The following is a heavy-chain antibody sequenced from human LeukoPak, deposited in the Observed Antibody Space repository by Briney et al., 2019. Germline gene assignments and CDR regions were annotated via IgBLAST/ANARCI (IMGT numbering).Heavy chain of an antibody. CDR3: ARDVRSQGAVAGFDY. V-gene: IGHV4-4*02. CDR2: IYHSGST. Sequence: SGTLSLTCAVSGGSISCSNWWSWVRQPPGKGLEWIGEIYHSGSTNYNPSLKSRVTISVDKSKNQFSLKLSSVTAADTAVYYCARDVRSQGAVAGFDYWGQGTLVTVSS. D-gene: IGHD6-19*01. CDR1: GGSISCSNW. J-gene: IGHJ4*02.